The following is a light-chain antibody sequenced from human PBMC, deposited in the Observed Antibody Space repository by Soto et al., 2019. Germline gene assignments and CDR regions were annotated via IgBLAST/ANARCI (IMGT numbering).Light chain of an antibody. J-gene: IGKJ3*01. CDR3: QQTDRPPFT. V-gene: IGKV1-39*01. CDR1: QRIGRL. CDR2: DGF. Sequence: DLQMTQSPSSLSASVGDTVTITCRASQRIGRLLSWYQQQPGKAPQLLFYDGFTLQGGVPSRFSGSGSGTDFTLTIGSLQPEDFTTYYCQQTDRPPFTFGPGTKVDVK.